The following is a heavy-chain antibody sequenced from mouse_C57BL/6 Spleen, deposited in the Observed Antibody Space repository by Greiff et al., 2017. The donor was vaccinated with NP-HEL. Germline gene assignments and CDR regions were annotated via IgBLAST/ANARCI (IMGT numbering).Heavy chain of an antibody. CDR2: IYPRSGNT. CDR1: GYTFTSYG. Sequence: QVQLQQPGAELARPGASVKLSCKASGYTFTSYGISWVKQRTGQGLEWIGEIYPRSGNTYYNEKFKGKATLTADKSSSTAYMELRSLTSEDSAVYFCARVGSSYDFYYWGQGTTLTVSS. CDR3: ARVGSSYDFYY. V-gene: IGHV1-81*01. J-gene: IGHJ2*01. D-gene: IGHD1-1*01.